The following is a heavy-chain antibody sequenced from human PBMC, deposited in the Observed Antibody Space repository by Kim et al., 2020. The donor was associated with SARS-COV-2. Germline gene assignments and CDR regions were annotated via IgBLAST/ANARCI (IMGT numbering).Heavy chain of an antibody. CDR2: ITISGSMV. CDR1: GFTFSSYE. V-gene: IGHV3-48*03. J-gene: IGHJ4*02. D-gene: IGHD2-15*01. CDR3: ARRGYGGNIHDY. Sequence: GGSLRLSCAASGFTFSSYEMNWVRQAPGRGLEWVSYITISGSMVYYRDSVKGRFTISRDNGKNSLYLQMNSLRVEDTGIYYCARRGYGGNIHDYWGQGTLVTVSS.